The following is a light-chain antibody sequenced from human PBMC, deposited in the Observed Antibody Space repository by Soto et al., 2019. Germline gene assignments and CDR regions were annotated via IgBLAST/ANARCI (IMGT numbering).Light chain of an antibody. CDR2: GAS. CDR3: QLYGSSPLFS. J-gene: IGKJ3*01. Sequence: EIVLTQSPGTLSLSPGERATLSCRASHSVSRTYLAWYQQKPGQAPRLLIYGASSMATGIPDRFVGSGSETDFTLTITRLDPEDFAVYYCQLYGSSPLFSFGPGTKVEIQ. CDR1: HSVSRTY. V-gene: IGKV3-20*01.